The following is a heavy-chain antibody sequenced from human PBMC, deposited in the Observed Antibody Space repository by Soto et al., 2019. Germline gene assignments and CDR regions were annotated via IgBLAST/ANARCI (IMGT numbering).Heavy chain of an antibody. CDR1: GGSFSGYY. V-gene: IGHV4-34*01. CDR2: INHSGST. CDR3: ARESPLGYCSSTSCYMVGYYYYYMDV. Sequence: SETLSLTCAVYGGSFSGYYWSWIRQPPGKGLEWIGEINHSGSTNYNPSLKSRVTISVDTSKNQFSLKLSSVTAADTAVYYCARESPLGYCSSTSCYMVGYYYYYMDVWGKGTTVTVSS. J-gene: IGHJ6*03. D-gene: IGHD2-2*02.